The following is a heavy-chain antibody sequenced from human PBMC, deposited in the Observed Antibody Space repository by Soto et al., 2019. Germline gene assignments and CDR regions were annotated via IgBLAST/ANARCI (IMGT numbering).Heavy chain of an antibody. CDR3: ASVVGWFGELSP. Sequence: ASAKVSCKASGYTFTSYYRHWVRQAPGQGLEWMGIINPSGGSTSYAQKFQGRVTMTRDTSTSTVYMELSSLRSEDTAVYYCASVVGWFGELSPWGQGTLVTVSS. CDR2: INPSGGST. J-gene: IGHJ5*02. CDR1: GYTFTSYY. V-gene: IGHV1-46*01. D-gene: IGHD3-10*01.